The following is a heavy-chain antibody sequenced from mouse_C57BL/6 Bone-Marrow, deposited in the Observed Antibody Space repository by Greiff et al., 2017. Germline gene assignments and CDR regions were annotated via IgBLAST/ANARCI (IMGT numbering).Heavy chain of an antibody. D-gene: IGHD3-2*02. CDR2: IDPSDSYT. J-gene: IGHJ3*01. CDR1: GYTFTSYW. V-gene: IGHV1-69*01. CDR3: AKTAQAWEFAY. Sequence: VQLQQPGAELVMPGASVKLSCKASGYTFTSYWMHWVKQRPGQGLEWIGEIDPSDSYTNYNQKFEGKSTLTVDKSSSTAYMQLSSLTSEDSAVYYCAKTAQAWEFAYWGQGTLVTVSA.